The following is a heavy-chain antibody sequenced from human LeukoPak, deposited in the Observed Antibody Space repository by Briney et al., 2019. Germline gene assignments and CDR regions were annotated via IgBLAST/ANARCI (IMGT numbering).Heavy chain of an antibody. V-gene: IGHV3-7*01. J-gene: IGHJ6*03. CDR2: IKQDGSEK. CDR3: AREFPPRYYYYMDV. D-gene: IGHD2-21*01. Sequence: GGSLRLSCAASGFTFSSCWMSWVRQAPGKGLEWVANIKQDGSEKYYVDSVKGRFTISRDNAKNSLYLQMNSLRAEDTAVYYCAREFPPRYYYYMDVWGKGTTVTVSS. CDR1: GFTFSSCW.